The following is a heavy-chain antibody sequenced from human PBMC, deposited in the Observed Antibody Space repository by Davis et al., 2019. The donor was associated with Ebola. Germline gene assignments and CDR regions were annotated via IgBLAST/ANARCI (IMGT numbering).Heavy chain of an antibody. CDR1: GFSLSTSGMC. CDR3: ARIPQYYDFWSGYYTSYYYGMDV. V-gene: IGHV2-70*01. D-gene: IGHD3-3*01. CDR2: IDWDDDK. Sequence: SGPTLVKPPQTLTLTCTFSGFSLSTSGMCVSWIRQPPGKALEWLALIDWDDDKYYSTSLKTRLTISKDTSKNQVVLTMTNMDPVDTATYYCARIPQYYDFWSGYYTSYYYGMDVWGQGTTVTVSS. J-gene: IGHJ6*02.